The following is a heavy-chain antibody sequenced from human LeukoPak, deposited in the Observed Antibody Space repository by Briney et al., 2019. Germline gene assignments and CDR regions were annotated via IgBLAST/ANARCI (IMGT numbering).Heavy chain of an antibody. Sequence: GASVKVSCKASGYAFTGYYIHWVRQAPGQGLEWMGWINPNSGGTNYAQKFQGRVTMTRDTSISTAYMELSRLRSDDTAVYYCAIDFLSGYGMDVWGQGTTVTVSS. CDR3: AIDFLSGYGMDV. J-gene: IGHJ6*02. D-gene: IGHD3-3*01. CDR2: INPNSGGT. V-gene: IGHV1-2*02. CDR1: GYAFTGYY.